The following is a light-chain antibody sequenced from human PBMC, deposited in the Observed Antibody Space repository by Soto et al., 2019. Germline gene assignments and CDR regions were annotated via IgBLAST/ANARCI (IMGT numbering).Light chain of an antibody. CDR1: SSDVGGYNF. J-gene: IGLJ1*01. CDR2: EVS. Sequence: QSVLTQPASVSGSPGQSITISCTGTSSDVGGYNFVSWYQQLPGKAPKFIIYEVSYRPSGVSNRFSGSKSGNTASLTISGLQAEDEADYYCSSYTSSRTLYVFGTGTKVTDL. CDR3: SSYTSSRTLYV. V-gene: IGLV2-14*01.